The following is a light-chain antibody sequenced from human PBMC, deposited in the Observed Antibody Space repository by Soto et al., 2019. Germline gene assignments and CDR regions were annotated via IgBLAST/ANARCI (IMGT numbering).Light chain of an antibody. CDR1: QSVDNW. CDR2: KAS. J-gene: IGKJ5*01. Sequence: DIQMTQSTSTLSASVGDRVTITCRASQSVDNWLAWFQQKPGKAPKVLIYKASNLESGVPSRFSGSGSGTEFTLTINSLQSEDSAVYYCQQHNQWPITFGQGALLEI. V-gene: IGKV1-5*03. CDR3: QQHNQWPIT.